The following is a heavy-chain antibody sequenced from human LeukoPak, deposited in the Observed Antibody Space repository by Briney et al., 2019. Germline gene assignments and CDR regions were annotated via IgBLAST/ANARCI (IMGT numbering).Heavy chain of an antibody. CDR3: ARGVLV. Sequence: GGSLRLSCAASGSTFSNNAMSWVRQAPGKGLEWVSAISGSGGNTYYADSVKGRFIISRDNSKNTLYLQMHSLRAEDTAIYYCARGVLVWGQGTLVTVSS. CDR2: ISGSGGNT. D-gene: IGHD2/OR15-2a*01. J-gene: IGHJ4*02. V-gene: IGHV3-23*01. CDR1: GSTFSNNA.